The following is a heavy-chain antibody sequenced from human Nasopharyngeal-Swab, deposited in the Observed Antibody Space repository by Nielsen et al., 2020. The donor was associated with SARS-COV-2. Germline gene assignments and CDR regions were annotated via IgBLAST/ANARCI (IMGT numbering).Heavy chain of an antibody. Sequence: GESLKISCKGSGYSFTAYWIGWVRQTPGKGLEWMGIIYPGDSDTRYSPSFQGQVTISADKSISTAYLQWSSLKASDTAIYYCARHLFPRGDYYGMDVWGQGTTVTVSS. V-gene: IGHV5-51*01. J-gene: IGHJ6*02. CDR2: IYPGDSDT. D-gene: IGHD2-15*01. CDR3: ARHLFPRGDYYGMDV. CDR1: GYSFTAYW.